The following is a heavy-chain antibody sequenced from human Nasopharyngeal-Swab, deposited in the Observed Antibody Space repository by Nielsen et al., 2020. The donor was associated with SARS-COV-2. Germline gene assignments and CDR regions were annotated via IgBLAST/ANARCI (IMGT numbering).Heavy chain of an antibody. CDR1: GGSISSSSYY. Sequence: SETLSLTCTVSGGSISSSSYYWGRLRPPPGKGLEWFRSIYYSRSTYYNPSLKSRVTISVDTSKNHLTLKLSSVTASDMAVYYCARVGYCSGCSCSWFDTWGQGTLVTVSS. J-gene: IGHJ5*02. CDR3: ARVGYCSGCSCSWFDT. CDR2: IYYSRST. V-gene: IGHV4-39*02. D-gene: IGHD2-15*01.